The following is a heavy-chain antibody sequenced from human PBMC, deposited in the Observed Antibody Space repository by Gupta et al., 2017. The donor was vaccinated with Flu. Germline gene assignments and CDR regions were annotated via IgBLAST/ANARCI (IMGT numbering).Heavy chain of an antibody. CDR3: TRLGGVTVGYNWFDP. CDR1: NASLSGSY. J-gene: IGHJ5*02. Sequence: QVQLQQWGAGLLKPSETLSLTCAVYNASLSGSYWSWIRQPPGKGPEWIGEIDHSGGTNYNPSLKSRVTMSVDTSKNQFSLNLYSVNAADTAIYYCTRLGGVTVGYNWFDPWGQGTLVPVSS. D-gene: IGHD3-22*01. CDR2: IDHSGGT. V-gene: IGHV4-34*01.